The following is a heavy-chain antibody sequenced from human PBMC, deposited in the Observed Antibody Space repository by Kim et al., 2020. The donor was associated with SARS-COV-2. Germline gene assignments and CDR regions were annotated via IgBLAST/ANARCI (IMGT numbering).Heavy chain of an antibody. J-gene: IGHJ3*02. CDR3: ARALDSSGYGDAFDI. D-gene: IGHD3-22*01. Sequence: PSLQSRVAISVDTSKDQFSLKLSSVTAADTAVYYCARALDSSGYGDAFDIWGQGTMVTVSS. V-gene: IGHV4-34*01.